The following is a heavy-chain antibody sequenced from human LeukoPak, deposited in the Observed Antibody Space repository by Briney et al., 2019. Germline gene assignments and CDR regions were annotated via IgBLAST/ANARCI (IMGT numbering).Heavy chain of an antibody. J-gene: IGHJ3*02. CDR3: AREGGFVDAFDI. D-gene: IGHD3-16*01. CDR1: GFTFSSYW. V-gene: IGHV3-74*01. Sequence: PGGSLRLSCAASGFTFSSYWMHWVRQAPGKGLVWVSRINSDGSSTSYADSVKGRFTISRDNAKNTLYLQMNSLRAEDTAVYYCAREGGFVDAFDIWGQGTMVTVSS. CDR2: INSDGSST.